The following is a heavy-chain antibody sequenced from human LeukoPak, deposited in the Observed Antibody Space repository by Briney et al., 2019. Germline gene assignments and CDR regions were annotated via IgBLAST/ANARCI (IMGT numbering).Heavy chain of an antibody. CDR1: GFTVSSNY. Sequence: GGSLRLSCAASGFTVSSNYMSWVRQAPGKGLEWVSVIYSGGSTYYADSVKGRFTISRDNSKNTLYLQMNSLRAEDTAVYYCARGGGDSSGYYCETLRSWGQGTLVTVSS. J-gene: IGHJ4*02. CDR3: ARGGGDSSGYYCETLRS. D-gene: IGHD3-22*01. V-gene: IGHV3-53*01. CDR2: IYSGGST.